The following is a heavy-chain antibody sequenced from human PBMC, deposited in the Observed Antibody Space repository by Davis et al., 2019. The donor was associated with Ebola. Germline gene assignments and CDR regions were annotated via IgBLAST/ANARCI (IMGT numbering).Heavy chain of an antibody. CDR2: ISSSSSYT. Sequence: GRSLRLSCAASGFTFSDYYMSWIRQAPGKGLEWVSYISSSSSYTNYADSVKGRFTISRDNAKNSLYLQMNSLRAEDTAVYYCTRTPKHIVVVTATPSDVWGQGTTVTVSS. CDR1: GFTFSDYY. D-gene: IGHD2-21*02. V-gene: IGHV3-11*06. J-gene: IGHJ6*02. CDR3: TRTPKHIVVVTATPSDV.